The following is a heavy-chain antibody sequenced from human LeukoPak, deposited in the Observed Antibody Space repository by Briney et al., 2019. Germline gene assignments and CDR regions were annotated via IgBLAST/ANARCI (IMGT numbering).Heavy chain of an antibody. V-gene: IGHV3-7*05. CDR1: GFTFSSCW. CDR2: IKEDGTDK. D-gene: IGHD1-26*01. Sequence: AGSLRLSCAASGFTFSSCWMTWGRQAQRQGLGLVAHIKEDGTDKYYVDSVTGRFTISRDNTKNSLYLQMSSLRAEDTAVYYCATWSDAWEFDYWGQGTLVSVSS. J-gene: IGHJ4*02. CDR3: ATWSDAWEFDY.